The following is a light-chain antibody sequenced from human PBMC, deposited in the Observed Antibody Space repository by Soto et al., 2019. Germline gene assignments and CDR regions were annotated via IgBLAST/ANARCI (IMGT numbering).Light chain of an antibody. V-gene: IGKV1-5*03. J-gene: IGKJ2*01. CDR2: RAS. CDR3: QHYNTYPYT. Sequence: DTQMTQSPSTLSASVGDRVTITCRASQSINSWLVWYQQKPGKAPNLLIHRASTLQSGVPSRFSGSGSGTEFTLTISSLQPDDFATYYCQHYNTYPYTFGQGTKLEIK. CDR1: QSINSW.